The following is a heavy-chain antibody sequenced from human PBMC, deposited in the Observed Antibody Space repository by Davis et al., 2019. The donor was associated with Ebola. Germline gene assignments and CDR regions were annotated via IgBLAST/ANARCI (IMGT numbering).Heavy chain of an antibody. CDR2: ISYDGSNK. D-gene: IGHD3-10*01. CDR3: AKLPSYYPDY. CDR1: GFTFSSYG. V-gene: IGHV3-30*18. J-gene: IGHJ4*02. Sequence: GESLKISCAASGFTFSSYGMHWVRQAPGKGLEWVAVISYDGSNKYYADSVKGRFTISRDNSKNTLYLQMNSLRAEDTAVYYCAKLPSYYPDYWGQGTLVTVSS.